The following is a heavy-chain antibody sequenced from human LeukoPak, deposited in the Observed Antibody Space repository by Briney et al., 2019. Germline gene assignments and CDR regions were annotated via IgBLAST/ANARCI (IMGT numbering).Heavy chain of an antibody. D-gene: IGHD3-16*01. J-gene: IGHJ4*02. CDR3: VGVTYSSYDDFDY. Sequence: EASVKVSCKTSGYTFTGHHLHWVRQAPAQGLEWMGWIYPSSGGTQYGQKFKGRVTMTRDTSVSTAYMELTRLQFDDTAVYYCVGVTYSSYDDFDYWGQGTLVTVSS. CDR1: GYTFTGHH. CDR2: IYPSSGGT. V-gene: IGHV1-2*02.